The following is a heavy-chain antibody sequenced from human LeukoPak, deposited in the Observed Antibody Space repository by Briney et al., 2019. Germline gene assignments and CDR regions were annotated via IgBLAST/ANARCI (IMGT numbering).Heavy chain of an antibody. Sequence: PSETLSLTCAVYGGSFSGYYWSWIRQPPGKGLEWIGEINHSGSTNYNPSLKSRVTISVDTSKNQFSLKLSSVTAADTAVYYCARLNYYGSGSRSYYMDVWGKGTTVTISS. CDR2: INHSGST. CDR1: GGSFSGYY. J-gene: IGHJ6*03. V-gene: IGHV4-34*01. CDR3: ARLNYYGSGSRSYYMDV. D-gene: IGHD3-10*01.